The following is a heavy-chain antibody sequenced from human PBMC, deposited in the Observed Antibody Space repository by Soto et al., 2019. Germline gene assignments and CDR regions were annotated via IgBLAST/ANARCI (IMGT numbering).Heavy chain of an antibody. CDR3: AKLTVTTPTYYYYYMDV. J-gene: IGHJ6*03. CDR1: GFTFSSYA. CDR2: ISGSGGST. V-gene: IGHV3-23*01. Sequence: LRLSCAASGFTFSSYAMSWVRQAPGKGLEWVSAISGSGGSTYYADSVKGRFTISRDNSKNTLYLQMNSLRAEDTAVYYCAKLTVTTPTYYYYYMDVWGKGTTVTVSS. D-gene: IGHD4-17*01.